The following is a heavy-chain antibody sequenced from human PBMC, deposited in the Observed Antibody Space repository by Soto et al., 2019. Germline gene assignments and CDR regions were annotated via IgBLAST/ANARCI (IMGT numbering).Heavy chain of an antibody. CDR1: GFTFSSYG. CDR3: ARDLDVWSGYYLFDY. J-gene: IGHJ4*02. Sequence: QVQLVESGGGVVQPGRSLRLSCAASGFTFSSYGMHWVRQAPGKGLEWVAVIWFDGSNKYYADSVKGRFTISRDNSENTLYLQMNSLRAEDTAIYYCARDLDVWSGYYLFDYWGQGTLVTVSS. CDR2: IWFDGSNK. V-gene: IGHV3-33*01. D-gene: IGHD3-3*01.